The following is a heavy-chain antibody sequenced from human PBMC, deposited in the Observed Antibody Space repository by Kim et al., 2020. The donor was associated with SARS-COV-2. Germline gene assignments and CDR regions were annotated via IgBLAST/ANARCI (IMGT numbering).Heavy chain of an antibody. CDR3: ARDGGGYSSGWWLDY. V-gene: IGHV6-1*01. CDR1: GDSVSSNSAA. Sequence: SQTLSLTCAISGDSVSSNSAAWNWIRQSPSRGLEWLGRTYYRSKWYNDYAVSVQRRITIKPDTSKNQFSLQLNSVTPEDTAMYYCARDGGGYSSGWWLDYWGQGTLVSVSS. J-gene: IGHJ4*02. CDR2: TYYRSKWYN. D-gene: IGHD6-19*01.